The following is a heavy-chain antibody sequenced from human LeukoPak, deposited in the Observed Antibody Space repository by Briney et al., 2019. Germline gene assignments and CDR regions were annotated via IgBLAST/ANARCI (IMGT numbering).Heavy chain of an antibody. CDR2: ISYDGSNK. J-gene: IGHJ4*02. CDR3: VKVAKYYYGSETYYFFEH. V-gene: IGHV3-30*18. Sequence: PGGSLRLSCAASGFTFSSYGMHWVRQAPGKGLEWVAVISYDGSNKFYIDSVKGRFTISRDNSKNTLYLQMNSLRAEDTGIYYCVKVAKYYYGSETYYFFEHWGQGTPVTASS. CDR1: GFTFSSYG. D-gene: IGHD3-10*01.